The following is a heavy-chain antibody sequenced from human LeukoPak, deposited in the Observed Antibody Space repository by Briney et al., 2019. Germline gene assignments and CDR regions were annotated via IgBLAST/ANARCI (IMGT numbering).Heavy chain of an antibody. CDR2: IYPGDSDT. CDR3: ARTIVGATPYYFDY. V-gene: IGHV5-51*01. CDR1: GYSFTSYW. Sequence: GESLKISCKGSGYSFTSYWIGWVRQMPEKGVEWMGIIYPGDSDTRYSPSFQGQVTISADKSISIAYLQWSSLKASDTAMYYCARTIVGATPYYFDYWGQGTLVTVSS. D-gene: IGHD1-26*01. J-gene: IGHJ4*02.